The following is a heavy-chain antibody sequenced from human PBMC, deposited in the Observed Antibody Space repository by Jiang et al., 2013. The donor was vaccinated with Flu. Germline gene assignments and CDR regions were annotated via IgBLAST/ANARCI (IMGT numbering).Heavy chain of an antibody. CDR2: IRSKANSYAT. J-gene: IGHJ4*02. V-gene: IGHV3-73*01. CDR1: GFTFSGSA. CDR3: TRRLAGTGEDY. D-gene: IGHD6-19*01. Sequence: GLVQPGGSLKLSCAASGFTFSGSAMHWVRQASGKGLEWVGRIRSKANSYATAYAASVKGRFTISRDDSKNTAYLQMNSLKTEDTAVYYCTRRLAGTGEDYWGQGTLVTVSS.